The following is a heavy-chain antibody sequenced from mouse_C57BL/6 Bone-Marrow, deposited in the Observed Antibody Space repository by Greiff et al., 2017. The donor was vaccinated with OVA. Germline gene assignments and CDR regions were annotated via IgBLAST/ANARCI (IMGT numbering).Heavy chain of an antibody. CDR1: GFNFTDYY. CDR2: IDPEDGDT. D-gene: IGHD2-1*01. CDR3: TAREVYYADAKAMDY. J-gene: IGHJ4*01. V-gene: IGHV14-1*01. Sequence: VQLQQSGAELVRPGASVKLSCTASGFNFTDYYMHWVKQRPEQGLEWIGRIDPEDGDTEYAPKFQGKATMTADTSSNTAYLQLSSLTSEDTAVYYCTAREVYYADAKAMDYWGQGTSVTVSS.